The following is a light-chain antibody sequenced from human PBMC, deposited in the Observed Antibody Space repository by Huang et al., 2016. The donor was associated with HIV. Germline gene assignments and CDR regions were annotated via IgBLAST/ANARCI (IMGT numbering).Light chain of an antibody. J-gene: IGKJ2*01. Sequence: EIVLTQSPAILSVSPGERATLSCRASQNVRSSFAWYQQRPGQPPRLLISGASTRATGIPARCSGGGSGTEFTLTISSLQSEDFAVYYCQQYENWPPEYTFGQGTKLEL. CDR2: GAS. V-gene: IGKV3-15*01. CDR1: QNVRSS. CDR3: QQYENWPPEYT.